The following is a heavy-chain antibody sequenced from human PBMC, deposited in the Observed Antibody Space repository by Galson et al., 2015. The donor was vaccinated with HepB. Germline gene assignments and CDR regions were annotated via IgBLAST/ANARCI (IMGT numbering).Heavy chain of an antibody. J-gene: IGHJ4*02. CDR1: GYTFTSYG. CDR3: ARVSTVVTPPNYFDY. Sequence: SVKVSCKASGYTFTSYGISWVRQAPGQGLEWMGWISAYNGNTNYAQKLQGRVTMTTDTSTSTAYMELRSLRSDDTAVYYCARVSTVVTPPNYFDYWGQGTLVTVSS. D-gene: IGHD4-23*01. CDR2: ISAYNGNT. V-gene: IGHV1-18*04.